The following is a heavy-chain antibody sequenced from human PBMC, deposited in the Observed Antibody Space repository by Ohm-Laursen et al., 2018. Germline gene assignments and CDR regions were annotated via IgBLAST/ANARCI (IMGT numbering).Heavy chain of an antibody. V-gene: IGHV1-2*02. Sequence: ASVKDSCKASGYTFTGYYMHWVRQAPGQGLEWMGWINPNSGGTKYSQKFQGRVTLTRDTSINTAYMELSGLRSDDTAVYYCAREGVIATNINQGNDAFDIWGQGTMVTVSS. CDR1: GYTFTGYY. D-gene: IGHD2-21*01. CDR2: INPNSGGT. J-gene: IGHJ3*02. CDR3: AREGVIATNINQGNDAFDI.